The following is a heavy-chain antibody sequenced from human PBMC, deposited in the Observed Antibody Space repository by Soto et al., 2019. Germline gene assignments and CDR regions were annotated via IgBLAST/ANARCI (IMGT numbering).Heavy chain of an antibody. V-gene: IGHV4-59*01. CDR2: IYYIGST. D-gene: IGHD6-6*01. CDR1: GVSISSYY. CDR3: ARTRSSPSFFFDS. Sequence: PSETLSLTCTVSGVSISSYYWSWIRQPPGKGQEWIGYIYYIGSTNYNPSLKSRVTVSVDTSKNQCSLKLSSVTAVVTFVYYCARTRSSPSFFFDSCATGTRVTVS. J-gene: IGHJ5*01.